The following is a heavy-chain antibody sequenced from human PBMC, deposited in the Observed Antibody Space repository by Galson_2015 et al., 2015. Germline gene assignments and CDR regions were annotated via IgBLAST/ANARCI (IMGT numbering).Heavy chain of an antibody. J-gene: IGHJ4*02. CDR2: INPNSGGT. D-gene: IGHD2-21*01. CDR1: GYTFTGYY. Sequence: SVKVSCKASGYTFTGYYIHWVRQAPGQGLEWMGRINPNSGGTNYAQKFQGRVTMTRDTSINTAYMELSRLRSDDTAVYYCARDTEHNFCGGDCYSWGFWGQGTLVTVPS. V-gene: IGHV1-2*06. CDR3: ARDTEHNFCGGDCYSWGF.